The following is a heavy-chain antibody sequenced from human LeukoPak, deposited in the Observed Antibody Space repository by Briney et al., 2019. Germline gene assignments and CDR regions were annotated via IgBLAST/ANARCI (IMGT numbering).Heavy chain of an antibody. D-gene: IGHD2-15*01. CDR3: ATISSPLDY. V-gene: IGHV3-7*01. CDR1: GFMLSTCG. Sequence: PGGSLRLSCAASGFMLSTCGMHWVRQAPGKGLEWVANIKKDGSERYYVDFVKGRFTISRDNAKNSVYLQMNSLRVEDTAMYYCATISSPLDYWGQGTLVTVSS. J-gene: IGHJ4*02. CDR2: IKKDGSER.